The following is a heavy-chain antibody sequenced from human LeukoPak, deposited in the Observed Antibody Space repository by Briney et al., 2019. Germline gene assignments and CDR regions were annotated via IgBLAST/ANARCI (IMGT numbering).Heavy chain of an antibody. CDR3: ATRRGDFWSGYVD. Sequence: ASVRVSCKVSGYSVTELSMQWVRQAPGKGLECLGGFDPEEAKMVYAQKFQGRVTMTEDTSTDTAYMELRGLTSEDTAVYYCATRRGDFWSGYVDWGQGTLVAVSS. CDR2: FDPEEAKM. D-gene: IGHD3-3*01. CDR1: GYSVTELS. V-gene: IGHV1-24*01. J-gene: IGHJ4*02.